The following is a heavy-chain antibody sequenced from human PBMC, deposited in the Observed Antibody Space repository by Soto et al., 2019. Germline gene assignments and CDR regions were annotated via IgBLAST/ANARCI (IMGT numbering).Heavy chain of an antibody. CDR2: INPSGGST. CDR1: GYTFTSYY. D-gene: IGHD2-2*01. V-gene: IGHV1-46*01. Sequence: ASVKVSCKASGYTFTSYYMHWVRQAPGQGLEWMGIINPSGGSTSYAQKFQGRVTMTRDTSTSTVYMDLSSLRSEDTAVYYCARDRPAAIPRHYYYGMDVWGQGTTVTVSS. CDR3: ARDRPAAIPRHYYYGMDV. J-gene: IGHJ6*02.